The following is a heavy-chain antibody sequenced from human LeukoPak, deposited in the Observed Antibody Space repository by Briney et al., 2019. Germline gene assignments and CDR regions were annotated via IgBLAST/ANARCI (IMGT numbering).Heavy chain of an antibody. D-gene: IGHD2-2*01. CDR1: GFTFSSYA. J-gene: IGHJ6*03. CDR2: ISSNGGST. CDR3: ARGSVDIVVVPAKDYYYYMDV. Sequence: GGSLRLSCAASGFTFSSYAMHWVRQAPGKGLEYVSAISSNGGSTYYANSVKGRFTISRDNSKNTLYLQMGSLRAEDTAVYYCARGSVDIVVVPAKDYYYYMDVWGKGTTVTISS. V-gene: IGHV3-64*01.